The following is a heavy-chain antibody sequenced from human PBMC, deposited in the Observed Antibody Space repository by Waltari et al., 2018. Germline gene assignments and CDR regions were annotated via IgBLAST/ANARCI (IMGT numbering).Heavy chain of an antibody. D-gene: IGHD6-25*01. Sequence: QVQLVQSGAEVKKPGASVKVSCKASGYTFTGYYMHWVPPAPGKGLEWMGRINPNSGGTNYAQKFQGRVTMTRDTSISTAYMELSRLRSDDTAVYYCARDQRGRVRFDPWGQGTLVTVSS. V-gene: IGHV1-2*06. J-gene: IGHJ5*02. CDR2: INPNSGGT. CDR3: ARDQRGRVRFDP. CDR1: GYTFTGYY.